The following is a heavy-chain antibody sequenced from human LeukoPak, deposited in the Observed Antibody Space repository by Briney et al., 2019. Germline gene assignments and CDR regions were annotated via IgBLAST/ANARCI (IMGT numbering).Heavy chain of an antibody. D-gene: IGHD4-17*01. CDR3: ARVFYGRHGGFDY. CDR2: IYYSGST. Sequence: SETLSLTGTVSGGSISSYYWSWIRQPPGKGLEWIGYIYYSGSTNYNPSLKSRVTISVDTSKNQFSLKLSSVTAADTAVYYCARVFYGRHGGFDYWGQGTLVTVSS. CDR1: GGSISSYY. V-gene: IGHV4-59*01. J-gene: IGHJ4*02.